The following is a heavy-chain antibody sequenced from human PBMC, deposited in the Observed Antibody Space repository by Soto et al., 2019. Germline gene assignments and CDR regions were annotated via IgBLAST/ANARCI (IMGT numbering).Heavy chain of an antibody. CDR1: GFTFSSYS. V-gene: IGHV3-21*04. D-gene: IGHD3-10*01. CDR2: ITDTGGDT. Sequence: GGSLRLSCAASGFTFSSYSMNWVRQAPGKGLEWVSSITDTGGDTKYADSVRGRFTMSRDNSKKTLYPQMNSLRVEDSALYYCARGSTDSYPGSRIFDFWGRGTLVTVSS. CDR3: ARGSTDSYPGSRIFDF. J-gene: IGHJ4*02.